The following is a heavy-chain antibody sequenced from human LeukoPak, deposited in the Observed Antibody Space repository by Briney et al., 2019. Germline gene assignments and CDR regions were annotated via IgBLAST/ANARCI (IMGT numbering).Heavy chain of an antibody. J-gene: IGHJ4*02. Sequence: GGSLRLSCAASGFTFSQYWMSWVRQAPGKGLEWVAKIKEDGGEIYYVDSVKGRFTISRDNAKKSLFLHMNSLRGEDTAVYYCMRENYYFDYWGQGTLVTVSS. CDR3: MRENYYFDY. V-gene: IGHV3-7*01. CDR1: GFTFSQYW. CDR2: IKEDGGEI.